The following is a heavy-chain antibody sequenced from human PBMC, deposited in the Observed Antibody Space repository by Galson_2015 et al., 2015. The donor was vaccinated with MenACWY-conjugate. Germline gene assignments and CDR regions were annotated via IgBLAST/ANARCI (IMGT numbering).Heavy chain of an antibody. Sequence: SLRLSCAASGFSVTSHFMGWVRQAPGKGLEWVALLYDDGTPRYADSVKGRFTISRDTLRNSLSLQMHGLRAEDTAMYFCAKIVRHPVGPYFDSWGQGTLVLVSS. J-gene: IGHJ4*02. CDR2: LYDDGTP. D-gene: IGHD2-21*01. CDR3: AKIVRHPVGPYFDS. CDR1: GFSVTSHF. V-gene: IGHV3-53*01.